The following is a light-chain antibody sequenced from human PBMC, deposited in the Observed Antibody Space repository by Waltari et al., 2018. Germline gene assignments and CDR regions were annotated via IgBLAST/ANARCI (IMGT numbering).Light chain of an antibody. V-gene: IGLV1-40*01. CDR2: GNS. Sequence: QSVLTQPPSVSGAPGHRVTIPCTGSSPNIGAAYDVPWYQPLPGPAPKLLIHGNSNRPSGVPDRFSGSKSGTSASLAITGLQAEDEADYYCQSYDSSLSGSVFGGGTKLTVL. CDR3: QSYDSSLSGSV. CDR1: SPNIGAAYD. J-gene: IGLJ2*01.